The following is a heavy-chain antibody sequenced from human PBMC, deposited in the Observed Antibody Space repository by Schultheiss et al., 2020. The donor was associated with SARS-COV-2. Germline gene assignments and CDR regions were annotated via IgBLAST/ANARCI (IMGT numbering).Heavy chain of an antibody. J-gene: IGHJ2*01. V-gene: IGHV3-21*01. D-gene: IGHD4-23*01. CDR2: ISSSSSYI. CDR1: GFTFSSYS. CDR3: ARGRYDYGGDRNWYFDL. Sequence: GESLKISCAASGFTFSSYSMNWVRQAPGKGLEWVSSISSSSSYIYYADSVKGRFTISRDNAKNSLYLQMNSLRAEDTAVYYCARGRYDYGGDRNWYFDLWGRGTLVIVSS.